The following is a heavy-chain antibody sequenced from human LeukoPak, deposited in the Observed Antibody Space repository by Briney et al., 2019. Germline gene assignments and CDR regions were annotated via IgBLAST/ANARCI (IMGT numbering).Heavy chain of an antibody. V-gene: IGHV3-21*01. CDR1: GFTFSSYS. J-gene: IGHJ4*02. CDR2: ISSSSSYI. CDR3: ARLSWNYFHY. D-gene: IGHD2-15*01. Sequence: GGSLRLSCVASGFTFSSYSMNWVRQAPGKGLEWVSSISSSSSYIYYADSVKGRFTISRDNAKNSLYLQMNSLRAEDTAVYYCARLSWNYFHYWGQGTLVTVSS.